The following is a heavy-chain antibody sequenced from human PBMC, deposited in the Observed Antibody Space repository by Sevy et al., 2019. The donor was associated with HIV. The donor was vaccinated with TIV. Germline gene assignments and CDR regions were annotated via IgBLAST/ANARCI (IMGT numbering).Heavy chain of an antibody. Sequence: GGSLRLSCAASGFTFSSYGMHWVRQAPGKGLEWVALIWYDGTNKYYADSVKGRFTISRDNSKNTLYLQMNSLRAEDTAVYYCASVAYYYASRSQNFDYWGPGTLVTVSS. D-gene: IGHD3-10*01. V-gene: IGHV3-33*01. CDR3: ASVAYYYASRSQNFDY. CDR1: GFTFSSYG. J-gene: IGHJ4*01. CDR2: IWYDGTNK.